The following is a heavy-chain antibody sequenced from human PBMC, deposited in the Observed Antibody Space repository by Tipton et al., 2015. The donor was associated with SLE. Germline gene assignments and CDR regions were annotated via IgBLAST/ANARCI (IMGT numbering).Heavy chain of an antibody. CDR2: IYHSGST. D-gene: IGHD3-22*01. V-gene: IGHV4-38-2*01. Sequence: TLSLTCSVSGYSISSGYYWGRIRQPPGKGLEWIGSIYHSGSTHYNPSLESRVTISVDTSKNQFSLKMTAVTAADTAVYYCARLSTDYADRSGYGYFDHWGQGTLVTVSS. J-gene: IGHJ4*02. CDR3: ARLSTDYADRSGYGYFDH. CDR1: GYSISSGYY.